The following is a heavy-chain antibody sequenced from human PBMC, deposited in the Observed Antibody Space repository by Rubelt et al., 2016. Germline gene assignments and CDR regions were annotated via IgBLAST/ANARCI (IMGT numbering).Heavy chain of an antibody. J-gene: IGHJ4*02. CDR2: ISGSSGST. CDR3: AKDPRSISSRGCFDY. D-gene: IGHD6-6*01. Sequence: EVQLLESGGGLVQPGGSLRLSCAASGFTFSSYAMTWVRQAPGKGLEWVSVISGSSGSTYYADSVKGRFTISRDNSKNTLYLQMNSLRAEDTAVYYCAKDPRSISSRGCFDYWGQGTLVTVSS. V-gene: IGHV3-23*01. CDR1: GFTFSSYA.